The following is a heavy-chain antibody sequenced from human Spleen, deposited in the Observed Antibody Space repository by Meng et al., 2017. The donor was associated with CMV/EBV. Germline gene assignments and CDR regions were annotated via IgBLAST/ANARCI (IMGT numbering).Heavy chain of an antibody. D-gene: IGHD3-10*01. Sequence: GGSLRLSCKGSGYTFSNSWIGWVRQMPGKGLEWMGIIYPGDSDTRYSPSFHGQVTISADRSINTAYLQWSSLKASDTALYYCARVARIRGVVSSHYYYGVDVWGQGTTVTVSS. J-gene: IGHJ6*02. CDR1: GYTFSNSW. CDR2: IYPGDSDT. CDR3: ARVARIRGVVSSHYYYGVDV. V-gene: IGHV5-51*01.